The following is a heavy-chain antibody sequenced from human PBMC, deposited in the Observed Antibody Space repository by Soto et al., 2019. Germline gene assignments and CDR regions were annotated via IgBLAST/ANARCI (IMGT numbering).Heavy chain of an antibody. CDR3: AMSMVVVTALDY. CDR2: INAGNGNT. J-gene: IGHJ4*02. D-gene: IGHD2-21*02. CDR1: GYTFTSYA. V-gene: IGHV1-3*05. Sequence: QVQLVQSGAEEKKPGASVKVSCKASGYTFTSYAMHWVRQAPGQRLEWMGWINAGNGNTKYSQKFQGRVTITRDTAASTAYRELSSLRSEAMAVYYCAMSMVVVTALDYWGQGTLVTVSS.